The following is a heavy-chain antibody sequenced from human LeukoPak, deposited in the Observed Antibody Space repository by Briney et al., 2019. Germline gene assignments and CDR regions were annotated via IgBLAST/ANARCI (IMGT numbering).Heavy chain of an antibody. V-gene: IGHV3-30-3*01. D-gene: IGHD6-6*01. J-gene: IGHJ4*02. Sequence: PGGSLRLSCAASGFTFSSYAMHWVRQAPGKGLEWVAVISYDGSNKYYADSVKGRFTISRDSSKNTLYLQMNSLRAEDTAVYYCARDSSSAPEYWGQGTLVTVSS. CDR3: ARDSSSAPEY. CDR2: ISYDGSNK. CDR1: GFTFSSYA.